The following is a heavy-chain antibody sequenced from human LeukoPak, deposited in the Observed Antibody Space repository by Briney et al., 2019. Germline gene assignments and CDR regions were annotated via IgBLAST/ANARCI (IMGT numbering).Heavy chain of an antibody. CDR3: AKDGLAAALDY. V-gene: IGHV3-30*18. CDR1: GFTFSSYG. CDR2: ISYDGSNK. D-gene: IGHD6-13*01. Sequence: PGGSLRLSCAASGFTFSSYGMHWVRQAPGKGLEWVVVISYDGSNKYYADSVKGRITISRDNSKNTLYLQMNSLRAEDTAVYYCAKDGLAAALDYWGQGTLVTVSS. J-gene: IGHJ4*02.